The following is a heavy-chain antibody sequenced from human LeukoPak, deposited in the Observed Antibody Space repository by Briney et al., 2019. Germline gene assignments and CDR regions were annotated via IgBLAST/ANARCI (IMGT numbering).Heavy chain of an antibody. CDR3: ARHGGYDYYFDY. Sequence: PGGSLRLSCAASGFTFDSYAVSWVRQAPGKGLEWVSGINWSGGTTTYADSVKGRFTISRDNAKNSLYLQVNSLRVEDTALYYCARHGGYDYYFDYWGQGTLVTVSS. D-gene: IGHD5-12*01. CDR1: GFTFDSYA. CDR2: INWSGGTT. V-gene: IGHV3-20*04. J-gene: IGHJ4*02.